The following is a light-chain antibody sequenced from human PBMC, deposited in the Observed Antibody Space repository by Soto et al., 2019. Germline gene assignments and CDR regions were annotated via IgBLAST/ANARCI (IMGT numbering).Light chain of an antibody. CDR3: QQRSNWLLT. CDR2: DAS. V-gene: IGKV3-11*01. CDR1: QSVSSY. J-gene: IGKJ4*01. Sequence: EIVLTQSPATLSLSPGERATLSCRASQSVSSYLAWYQQKPGQAPRLLIYDASNRATGIPARFSVSGSGTDFTLTISSLEPEDFAVYYCQQRSNWLLTFGGGTKVESK.